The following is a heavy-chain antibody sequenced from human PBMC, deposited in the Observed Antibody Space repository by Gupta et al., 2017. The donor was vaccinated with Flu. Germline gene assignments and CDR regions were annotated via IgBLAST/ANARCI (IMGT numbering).Heavy chain of an antibody. CDR3: VGFCSSTTCPRNTFDI. CDR1: SHY. D-gene: IGHD2-2*01. Sequence: SHYWGYVRQPPGKGLEWIGTVYYRGTTYYSPSLNSRVTISLDTSKNHFSLRLKSVTAADTAVYYCVGFCSSTTCPRNTFDIWGHGTMVTVSS. V-gene: IGHV4-39*02. CDR2: VYYRGTT. J-gene: IGHJ3*02.